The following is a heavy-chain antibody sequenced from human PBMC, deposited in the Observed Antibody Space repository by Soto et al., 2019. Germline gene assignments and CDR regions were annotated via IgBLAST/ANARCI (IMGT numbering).Heavy chain of an antibody. CDR2: IIPIFGTA. V-gene: IGHV1-69*13. J-gene: IGHJ6*02. CDR1: GGTFSSYA. Sequence: SVKVSCKASGGTFSSYAISWVRQAPGQGLEWMGGIIPIFGTANYAQKFQGRVTITADESTSTAYMELSSLRSEDTAVYYCASPGGSGYSYGQRYYGMDVWGQGTTVTVSS. CDR3: ASPGGSGYSYGQRYYGMDV. D-gene: IGHD5-18*01.